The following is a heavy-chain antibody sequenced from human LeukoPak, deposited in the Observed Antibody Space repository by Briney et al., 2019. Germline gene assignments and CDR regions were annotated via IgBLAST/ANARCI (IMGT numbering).Heavy chain of an antibody. Sequence: ASVKVSCKASGYTFTGYYMHWVRQAPGQGLEWMGWINPNSGGTNYAQKFQGRVTMTRDTSISTAYMELSRLRSDDTAVYYCARDSGYCSSASCYKVFDYWGQGTLVTVSS. CDR2: INPNSGGT. CDR1: GYTFTGYY. J-gene: IGHJ4*02. D-gene: IGHD2-2*02. V-gene: IGHV1-2*02. CDR3: ARDSGYCSSASCYKVFDY.